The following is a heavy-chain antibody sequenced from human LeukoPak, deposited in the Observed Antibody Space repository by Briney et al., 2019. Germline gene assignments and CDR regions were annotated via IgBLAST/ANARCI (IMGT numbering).Heavy chain of an antibody. CDR1: GFTFSRYA. V-gene: IGHV3-23*01. J-gene: IGHJ6*02. Sequence: GGSLRLSCAASGFTFSRYAMSWVRQTPGKGLEWDSATSGSGGSTYYADSVKGRFTTSRDNSKNTLFLQMNSLRAEDTAPYYCAKSVAIYFYYGLDVWGQGTTVTVSS. CDR2: TSGSGGST. CDR3: AKSVAIYFYYGLDV. D-gene: IGHD3-3*01.